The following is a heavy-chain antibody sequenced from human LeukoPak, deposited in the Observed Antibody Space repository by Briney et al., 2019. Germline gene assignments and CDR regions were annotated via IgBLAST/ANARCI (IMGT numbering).Heavy chain of an antibody. J-gene: IGHJ4*02. CDR3: ARLGARQMLEY. CDR1: GFTFSSYA. CDR2: ISSNGGST. D-gene: IGHD4-17*01. Sequence: GGSLRLSCSASGFTFSSYAMHWVRQAPGKGLEYVSAISSNGGSTYYADSVKGRFTISRDNSKNTLYLQMSSLRAEDTAVYYCARLGARQMLEYWGQGTLVTVSS. V-gene: IGHV3-64D*06.